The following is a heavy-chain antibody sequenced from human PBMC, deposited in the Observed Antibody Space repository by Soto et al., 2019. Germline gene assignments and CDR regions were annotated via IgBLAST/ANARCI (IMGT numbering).Heavy chain of an antibody. CDR3: ARYWEVTPRRYGMEV. CDR2: INHSGST. D-gene: IGHD1-26*01. J-gene: IGHJ6*04. V-gene: IGHV4-34*01. CDR1: GGSFSGYQ. Sequence: QVQLQQWGAGLLKPSETLSLTCAVYGGSFSGYQWSWIRQAPGKGLEWIGEINHSGSTNYSPSLKSRVNISIDTSKNQFSLMLSSVTAADTAMYYCARYWEVTPRRYGMEVWGKGNPVTVSS.